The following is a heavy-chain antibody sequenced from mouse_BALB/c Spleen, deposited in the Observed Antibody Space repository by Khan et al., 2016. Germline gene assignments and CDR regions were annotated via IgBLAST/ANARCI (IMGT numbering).Heavy chain of an antibody. CDR2: IYPGNVNT. V-gene: IGHV1S56*01. CDR1: GYTFTTFY. CDR3: ARGYYEWYFDV. D-gene: IGHD2-4*01. J-gene: IGHJ1*01. Sequence: QVQLQQSGPELVKPGTSVRISCKASGYTFTTFYIHWLKQRPGQGLEWIGWIYPGNVNTKYNEKFKDKATLTADKSSSTAYMQFSSLTSDDSAVYFGARGYYEWYFDVWGAGPTVTVSS.